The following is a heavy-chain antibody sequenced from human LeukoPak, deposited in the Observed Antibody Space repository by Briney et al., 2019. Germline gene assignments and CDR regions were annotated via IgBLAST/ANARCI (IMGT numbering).Heavy chain of an antibody. Sequence: GASVKVPCKASGYSLIGYDLSWVRQATGQGLEWMGWMDPNSGKTTYAQKFQGRVTMTRNTSISTAYMELSSLRSEDTAVYYCARAKAPSSHYYYMDVWGKGTTVTVSS. CDR2: MDPNSGKT. V-gene: IGHV1-8*01. J-gene: IGHJ6*03. CDR1: GYSLIGYD. CDR3: ARAKAPSSHYYYMDV.